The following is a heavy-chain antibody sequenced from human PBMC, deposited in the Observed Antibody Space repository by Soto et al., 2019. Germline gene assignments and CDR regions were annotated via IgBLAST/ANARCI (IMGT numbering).Heavy chain of an antibody. J-gene: IGHJ6*02. CDR3: ARGLVVRLWFGELLPYYYGMDV. CDR2: INHSGST. V-gene: IGHV4-34*01. CDR1: GGSFSGYY. D-gene: IGHD3-10*01. Sequence: SETLSLTCAVYGGSFSGYYWSWIRQPPGKGLEWIGEINHSGSTNYNPSLKSRVTISVDTSKNQFSLKLSSVTAADTAVYYCARGLVVRLWFGELLPYYYGMDVWGQGTTVTV.